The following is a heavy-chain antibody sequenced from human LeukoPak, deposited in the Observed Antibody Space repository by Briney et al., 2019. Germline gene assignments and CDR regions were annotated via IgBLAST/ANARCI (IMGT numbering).Heavy chain of an antibody. D-gene: IGHD1-1*01. CDR3: ARDRGTWNDDGFDY. CDR1: GGSISSSSYY. J-gene: IGHJ4*02. CDR2: IYYSGST. Sequence: ASETLSLTCTVSGGSISSSSYYWGWIRQPPGKGLEWIGSIYYSGSTYYNPSLKSRVTMSVDTSKNQFSLKLSSVTAADTAVYYCARDRGTWNDDGFDYWGQGTLVTVSS. V-gene: IGHV4-39*07.